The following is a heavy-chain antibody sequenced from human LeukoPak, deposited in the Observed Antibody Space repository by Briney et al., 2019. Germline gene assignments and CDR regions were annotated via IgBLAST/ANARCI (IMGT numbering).Heavy chain of an antibody. Sequence: ASETLSLTCTVSGGSISGDYWSWIRQPPGKGLRWRGDIYYCRSTNYNPSLKSRVTISVATSKNQFSLKLSSVTAADTAVYYCARADPYSGLRYFDWLFYFDYWGQGTLVTVSS. D-gene: IGHD3-9*01. J-gene: IGHJ4*02. CDR3: ARADPYSGLRYFDWLFYFDY. CDR1: GGSISGDY. CDR2: IYYCRST. V-gene: IGHV4-59*01.